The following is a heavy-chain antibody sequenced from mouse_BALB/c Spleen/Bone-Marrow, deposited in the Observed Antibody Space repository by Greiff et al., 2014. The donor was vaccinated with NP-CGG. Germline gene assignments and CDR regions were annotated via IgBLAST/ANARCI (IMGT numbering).Heavy chain of an antibody. CDR3: AKLNWDEGDY. V-gene: IGHV2-6-5*01. CDR1: GFSLTDYG. CDR2: IWGGGIT. D-gene: IGHD4-1*01. J-gene: IGHJ2*01. Sequence: ESGPGLVAPSQSLSITCTVSGFSLTDYGVSWIRQPPGKGLEWLGVIWGGGITYYNSALKSRLSISKDNSKSQVFLKMNGLQTDDTAMYYCAKLNWDEGDYWGQGTTLTVSS.